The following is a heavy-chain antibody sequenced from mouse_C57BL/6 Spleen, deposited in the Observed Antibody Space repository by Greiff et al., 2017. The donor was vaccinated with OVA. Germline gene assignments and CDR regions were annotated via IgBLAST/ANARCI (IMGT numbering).Heavy chain of an antibody. CDR3: ARFSPVYYGNPYAMDY. CDR2: IYPGSGNT. Sequence: QVQLQQSGPELVKPGASVKISCKASGYSFTSYYIHWVKQRPGQGLEWIGWIYPGSGNTQYNEKFKGKATLTADKSSSTAYMQLSSLTSEDSAVYYCARFSPVYYGNPYAMDYWGQGTSVTVSS. V-gene: IGHV1-66*01. CDR1: GYSFTSYY. J-gene: IGHJ4*01. D-gene: IGHD2-1*01.